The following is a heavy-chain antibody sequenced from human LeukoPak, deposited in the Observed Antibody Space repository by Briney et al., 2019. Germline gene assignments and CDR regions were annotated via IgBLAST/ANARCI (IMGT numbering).Heavy chain of an antibody. CDR1: GGTFSSYA. Sequence: SVKVSCKASGGTFSSYAISWVRRAPGQGLEWMGRIIPILGIANYAQKFQGRVTITADKSTSTAYMELSSLRSEDTAVYYCARENPIAAAGNFDYWGQGTLVTVPS. CDR3: ARENPIAAAGNFDY. CDR2: IIPILGIA. D-gene: IGHD6-13*01. V-gene: IGHV1-69*04. J-gene: IGHJ4*02.